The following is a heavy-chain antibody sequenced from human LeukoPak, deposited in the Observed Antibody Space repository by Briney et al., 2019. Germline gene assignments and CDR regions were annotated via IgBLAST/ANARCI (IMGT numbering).Heavy chain of an antibody. D-gene: IGHD3-10*01. CDR3: ARDLGQEVTYYYGSGSAPC. CDR2: INPNSGGT. CDR1: GYTFTGYY. V-gene: IGHV1-2*02. J-gene: IGHJ4*02. Sequence: GASVKVSSKASGYTFTGYYMHWVRQAPGQGLEWMGWINPNSGGTNYAQKFQGRVTMTRDTSISTAYMELSRLRSDDTAVYYCARDLGQEVTYYYGSGSAPCWGQGTLVTVSS.